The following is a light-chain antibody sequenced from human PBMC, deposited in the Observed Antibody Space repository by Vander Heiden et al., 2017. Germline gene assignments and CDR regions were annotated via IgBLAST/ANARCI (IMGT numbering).Light chain of an antibody. V-gene: IGKV4-1*01. CDR1: QSVLYSSNNKNC. CDR2: WAS. CDR3: QQYYSTIFT. J-gene: IGKJ3*01. Sequence: DIVMTQPPDSLAVPLGERATITCKSSQSVLYSSNNKNCLAWYQQKPGQPPKLLIYWASTRESGVPDRVSGSGSGTDFTLTISSLQAEDVAVYYCQQYYSTIFTFGPGTKVDIK.